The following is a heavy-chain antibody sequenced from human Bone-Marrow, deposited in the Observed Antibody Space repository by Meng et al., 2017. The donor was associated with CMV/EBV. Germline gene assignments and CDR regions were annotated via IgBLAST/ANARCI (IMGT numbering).Heavy chain of an antibody. J-gene: IGHJ6*02. D-gene: IGHD3-9*01. CDR2: ISYDGSHE. Sequence: GESLKISCVASGFTFSSFAMHWVRQAPGKGLEWVAVISYDGSHEHYADSVEGRFTISRDNSKNTLYLQMNSLRVEDTAVYYCARDLGSRYCDWLSYGMDVWGQGTTVTVSS. CDR1: GFTFSSFA. V-gene: IGHV3-30*04. CDR3: ARDLGSRYCDWLSYGMDV.